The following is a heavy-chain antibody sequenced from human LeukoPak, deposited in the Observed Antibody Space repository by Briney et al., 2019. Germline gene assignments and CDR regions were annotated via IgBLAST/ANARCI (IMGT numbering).Heavy chain of an antibody. D-gene: IGHD6-13*01. CDR3: ARVFQQLVPFDY. V-gene: IGHV3-30*04. J-gene: IGHJ4*02. CDR2: ISYDGSNK. CDR1: GFTFSSYA. Sequence: QPGRSLRLSCAASGFTFSSYALHWVRPAPGKGLEWVALISYDGSNKYYADSVKGRFTISRDNSKNTLYLQMNSLRAEDTAVYYCARVFQQLVPFDYWGQGTLVTVSS.